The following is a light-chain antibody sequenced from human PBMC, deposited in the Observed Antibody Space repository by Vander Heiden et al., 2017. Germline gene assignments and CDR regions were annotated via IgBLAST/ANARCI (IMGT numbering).Light chain of an antibody. CDR1: QSVSRS. V-gene: IGKV3-11*01. CDR3: QQRSNWPPYT. CDR2: DAS. J-gene: IGKJ2*01. Sequence: EIMLTQSPATLSLSPGERATIPCRASQSVSRSLAWYQQKPGQAPRLLIYDASNRATGIPARFSGSGSGTDFTLTISSLEPEDCAVYYCQQRSNWPPYTFGQGTKLEIK.